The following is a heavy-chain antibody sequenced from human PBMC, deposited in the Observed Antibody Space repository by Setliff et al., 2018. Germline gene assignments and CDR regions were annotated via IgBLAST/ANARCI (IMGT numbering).Heavy chain of an antibody. J-gene: IGHJ5*02. D-gene: IGHD2-21*01. Sequence: GESLKISCKGSGYSSTDYWIAWVRQTPGKGLEWMGTIYPGNADTRYSPSFQGQVTISTDTSINTAFLQWNNLRASDTAVYYCARRGERFFNWFDPWGQGTLVTAPQ. V-gene: IGHV5-51*01. CDR2: IYPGNADT. CDR1: GYSSTDYW. CDR3: ARRGERFFNWFDP.